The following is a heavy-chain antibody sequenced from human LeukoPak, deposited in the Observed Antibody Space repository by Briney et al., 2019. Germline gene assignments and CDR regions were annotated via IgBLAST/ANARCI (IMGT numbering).Heavy chain of an antibody. Sequence: GGSLRLSCAASGFTFSSYAMHWVRQAPGKGLEWVAVISYGGSNKYYADSVKGRFTISRDNSKNTLYLQMNSLRAEDTAVYYCARDPRTYYYSSGSYYPNWFDPWGQGTLVTVSS. V-gene: IGHV3-30-3*01. CDR3: ARDPRTYYYSSGSYYPNWFDP. CDR2: ISYGGSNK. CDR1: GFTFSSYA. J-gene: IGHJ5*02. D-gene: IGHD3-10*01.